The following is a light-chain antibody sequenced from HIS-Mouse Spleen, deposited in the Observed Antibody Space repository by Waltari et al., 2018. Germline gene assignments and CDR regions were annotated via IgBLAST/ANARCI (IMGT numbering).Light chain of an antibody. V-gene: IGLV2-14*03. J-gene: IGLJ2*01. CDR1: SSAVGGYNS. CDR3: SSYTSSSFNVV. Sequence: QSALTQPASVSGSPGPSITISCTGTSSAVGGYNSVSWYQKHPGKAPKLMIYDVSNRPSGVSNRFSGSKSGNTASLTISGLQAEDEADYYCSSYTSSSFNVVFGGGTKLTVL. CDR2: DVS.